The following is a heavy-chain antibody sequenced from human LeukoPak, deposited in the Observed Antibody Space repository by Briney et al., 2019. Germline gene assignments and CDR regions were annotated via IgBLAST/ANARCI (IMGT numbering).Heavy chain of an antibody. J-gene: IGHJ4*02. Sequence: GGPLRLSCAASGFTFSSYAMHWVRQAPGKGLEWVAVISYDGSNKYYADSVKGRFTTSRDNSKNTLYLQMNSLRAEDTAVYYCARERGHCSGGSCYGAFDYWGQGTLVTLSS. D-gene: IGHD2-15*01. CDR2: ISYDGSNK. V-gene: IGHV3-30*04. CDR3: ARERGHCSGGSCYGAFDY. CDR1: GFTFSSYA.